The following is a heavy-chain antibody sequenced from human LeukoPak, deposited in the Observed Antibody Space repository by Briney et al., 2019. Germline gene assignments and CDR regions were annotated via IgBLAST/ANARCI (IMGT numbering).Heavy chain of an antibody. V-gene: IGHV3-23*01. CDR2: ISGSGGST. J-gene: IGHJ4*02. CDR1: GFSFSNFG. CDR3: AKHGTGITMIVVVITQFDY. Sequence: GGSLRLSCAASGFSFSNFGMSWVRQSPGKGLEWVSAISGSGGSTYYADSVKGRFTISRDNSKNTLYLQMNSLRAEDTAVYYCAKHGTGITMIVVVITQFDYWGQGTLVTVSS. D-gene: IGHD3-22*01.